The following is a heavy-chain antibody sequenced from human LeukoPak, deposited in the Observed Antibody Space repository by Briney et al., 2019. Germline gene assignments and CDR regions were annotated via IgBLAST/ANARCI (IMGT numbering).Heavy chain of an antibody. D-gene: IGHD3-10*01. J-gene: IGHJ6*03. CDR2: ISYDGRNK. V-gene: IGHV3-30*03. CDR1: GFTFSSYG. Sequence: GRSLRLSCVASGFTFSSYGMHWVRQAPGKGLEWVAVISYDGRNKYYADSVKGRFTISRDNSKNTLYLQMNSLRAEDTAVYYCARVDYYGSGSYYIWYYYYYMDVWGKGTTVTVSS. CDR3: ARVDYYGSGSYYIWYYYYYMDV.